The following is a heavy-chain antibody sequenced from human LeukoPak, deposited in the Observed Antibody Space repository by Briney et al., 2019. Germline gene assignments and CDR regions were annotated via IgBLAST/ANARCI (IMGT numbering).Heavy chain of an antibody. J-gene: IGHJ4*02. CDR1: GGSISSGDFY. D-gene: IGHD2-8*01. Sequence: SETLSLTCTVSGGSISSGDFYWSWVRQHPEKGLEWIGYIYYSGAAYYNPSLKSRVTMSVDTSKNQFSLKLDSVTAADTAVYYCARFSNAHGVKFDYWGQGTLVTVSS. CDR2: IYYSGAA. V-gene: IGHV4-31*03. CDR3: ARFSNAHGVKFDY.